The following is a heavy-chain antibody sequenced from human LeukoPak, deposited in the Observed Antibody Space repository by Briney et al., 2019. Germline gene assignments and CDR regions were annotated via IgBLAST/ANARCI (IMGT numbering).Heavy chain of an antibody. CDR2: IIPIFGTA. J-gene: IGHJ1*01. D-gene: IGHD3-3*01. CDR1: GGTFISYA. CDR3: ARDSAVPTIFGVVNAYFQH. V-gene: IGHV1-69*01. Sequence: GASVKVSCKASGGTFISYAISWVRQAPGQGLEWMGGIIPIFGTANYAQKFQGRVTTTADESTSTAYMELSSLRSEDTAVYYCARDSAVPTIFGVVNAYFQHWGQGTLVTVSS.